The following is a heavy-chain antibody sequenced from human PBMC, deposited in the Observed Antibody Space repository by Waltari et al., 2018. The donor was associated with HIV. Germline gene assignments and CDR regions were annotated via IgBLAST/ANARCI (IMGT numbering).Heavy chain of an antibody. CDR1: GFTFTGYW. Sequence: EVQLVESGGGLVQPGGSLRRSCAASGFTFTGYWMTWVRQAPGKGLEWVANIRPDGNDKYYVDSVKGRFTISRDNVKNSLYLQMNTLRAEDTAVYYCARGGGAAAGTVDYWGQGTLVTVSS. CDR3: ARGGGAAAGTVDY. CDR2: IRPDGNDK. V-gene: IGHV3-7*01. D-gene: IGHD6-13*01. J-gene: IGHJ4*02.